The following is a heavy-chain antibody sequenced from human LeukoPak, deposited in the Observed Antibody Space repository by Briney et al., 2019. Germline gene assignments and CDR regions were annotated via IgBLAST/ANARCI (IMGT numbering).Heavy chain of an antibody. V-gene: IGHV1-2*02. J-gene: IGHJ4*02. Sequence: ASVKVSCKASGYTFTGYYMHWVRQAPGQGLEWMGWINPNSGGTNYAQKFQDRVTMTTNTSISKAYNEQIRLRTDDTAVYYCAGAEKYSSSNYWGQGTLVTVSS. CDR1: GYTFTGYY. D-gene: IGHD6-13*01. CDR2: INPNSGGT. CDR3: AGAEKYSSSNY.